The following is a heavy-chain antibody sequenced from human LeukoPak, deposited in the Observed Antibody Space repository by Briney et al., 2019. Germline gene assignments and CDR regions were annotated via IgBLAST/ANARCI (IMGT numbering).Heavy chain of an antibody. V-gene: IGHV3-74*01. J-gene: IGHJ4*02. CDR2: IKGDGIST. Sequence: GGSLRLSCAASGFDFSSNWMHWVRHAPGQGLVWVSRIKGDGISTNYADSVKGRFTISRDNAKNTLYLQMNSLRAEDTAVYYCARDTDTVTTILDYWGQGNLVTVSS. CDR3: ARDTDTVTTILDY. CDR1: GFDFSSNW. D-gene: IGHD4-17*01.